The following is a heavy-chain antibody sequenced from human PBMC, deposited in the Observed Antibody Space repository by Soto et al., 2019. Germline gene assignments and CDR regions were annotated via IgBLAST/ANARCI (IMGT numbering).Heavy chain of an antibody. J-gene: IGHJ5*02. CDR1: GYRFTTYW. Sequence: PGESLKISCKAYGYRFTTYWIGWVRQMPGKGLEWMGIIYPGDFETKYSPSFQGQVTISVDNSINTAYLQWSSLKASDTAIYYCARAGGRYCSTSSCYLFDPWGQGTQVTVSS. CDR2: IYPGDFET. V-gene: IGHV5-51*01. D-gene: IGHD2-2*01. CDR3: ARAGGRYCSTSSCYLFDP.